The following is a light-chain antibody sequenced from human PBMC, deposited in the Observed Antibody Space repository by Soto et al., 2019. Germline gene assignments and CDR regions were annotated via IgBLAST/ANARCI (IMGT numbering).Light chain of an antibody. CDR2: DAS. Sequence: DIQMTQSPSSLSASVGDRVTITCQASQDMSNEVHWYQQKPGKVPKLLIYDASNVETGVPSRFSGSGSGTDFTFTISSLQPEDIATYYCQQYDNLPITFGQGTRLEIK. J-gene: IGKJ5*01. CDR3: QQYDNLPIT. CDR1: QDMSNE. V-gene: IGKV1-33*01.